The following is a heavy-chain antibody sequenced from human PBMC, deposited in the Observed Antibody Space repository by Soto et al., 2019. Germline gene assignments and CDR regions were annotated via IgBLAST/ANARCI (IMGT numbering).Heavy chain of an antibody. CDR2: IYYSGST. CDR3: ARRSKVYYYDSSGYYDY. D-gene: IGHD3-22*01. Sequence: SETLSLTCTVSGGSISSGGYYWSWIRQHPGKGLEWIGYIYYSGSTNYNPSLKSRVTISVDTSKNQFSLKLSSVTAADTAVYYCARRSKVYYYDSSGYYDYWGQGTLVTVSS. V-gene: IGHV4-31*03. CDR1: GGSISSGGYY. J-gene: IGHJ4*02.